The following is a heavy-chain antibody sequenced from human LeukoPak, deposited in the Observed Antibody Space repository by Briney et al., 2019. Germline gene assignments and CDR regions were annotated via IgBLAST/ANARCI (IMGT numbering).Heavy chain of an antibody. Sequence: KPSETLSLTCTVSGGSMNNYYWSWIRQPPGKGLEWIGYISYSGSTNYNPSLRSRVTISVDTSKNQFSLKLSSVTAADTALYCCARYDYGDCWFDPWGQGTLVTVSS. D-gene: IGHD4-17*01. CDR1: GGSMNNYY. J-gene: IGHJ5*02. V-gene: IGHV4-59*01. CDR3: ARYDYGDCWFDP. CDR2: ISYSGST.